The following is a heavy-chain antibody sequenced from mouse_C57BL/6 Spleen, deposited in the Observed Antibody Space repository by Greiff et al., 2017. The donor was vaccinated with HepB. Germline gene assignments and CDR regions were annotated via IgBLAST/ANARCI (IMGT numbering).Heavy chain of an antibody. Sequence: EVQLVESGPGLVKPSQSLSLTCSVTGYSITSGYYWNWIRQFPGNKLEWMGYISYDGSNNYNPSLKNRSSITRDTSKNQFFLKLNSVTTEDTATYYCASRNYAMDYWGQGTSVTVSS. CDR1: GYSITSGYY. J-gene: IGHJ4*01. CDR2: ISYDGSN. V-gene: IGHV3-6*01. CDR3: ASRNYAMDY.